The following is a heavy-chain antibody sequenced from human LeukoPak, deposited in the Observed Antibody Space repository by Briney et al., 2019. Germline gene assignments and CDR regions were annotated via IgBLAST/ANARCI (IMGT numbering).Heavy chain of an antibody. CDR1: GFTFSSYA. J-gene: IGHJ4*02. CDR3: AKEQENYDILTGYSN. CDR2: ISGSGGST. D-gene: IGHD3-9*01. Sequence: GGSLRLSCAASGFTFSSYAMSWVRQAPGKGLGWVSAISGSGGSTYYADSVKGRFTISRDNSKNTLYLQMNSLRAEDTAVYYCAKEQENYDILTGYSNWGQGTLVTVSS. V-gene: IGHV3-23*01.